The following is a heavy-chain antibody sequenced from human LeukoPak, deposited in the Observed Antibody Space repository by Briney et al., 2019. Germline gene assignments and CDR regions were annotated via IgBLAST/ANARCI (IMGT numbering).Heavy chain of an antibody. J-gene: IGHJ6*03. CDR1: GFTFSSYG. V-gene: IGHV3-33*01. CDR2: IWYDGSNK. Sequence: PGRSLRLSCAASGFTFSSYGMHWVRQAPGKGLEWVAVIWYDGSNKYYADSVKGRFTISRDNSKNTLYLQMNSLRAEDTAVYYCARVYDFWSGYWNYYYYYYMDVWGKGTTVTVSS. CDR3: ARVYDFWSGYWNYYYYYYMDV. D-gene: IGHD3-3*01.